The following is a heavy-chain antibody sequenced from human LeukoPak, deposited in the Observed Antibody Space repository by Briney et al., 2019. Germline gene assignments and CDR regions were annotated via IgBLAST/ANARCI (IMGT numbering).Heavy chain of an antibody. D-gene: IGHD5-18*01. Sequence: PGGSLRLSCSASGFTFNDNVMSWVRQAPGKGLEWVSSITGESSGTFSADSVKGRFTISRDNSKNTLFLQMDSLRADDTAMYYCAKSRDPLQLWLPDYDVWGQGTMVTVSS. CDR2: ITGESSGT. J-gene: IGHJ3*01. V-gene: IGHV3-23*05. CDR3: AKSRDPLQLWLPDYDV. CDR1: GFTFNDNV.